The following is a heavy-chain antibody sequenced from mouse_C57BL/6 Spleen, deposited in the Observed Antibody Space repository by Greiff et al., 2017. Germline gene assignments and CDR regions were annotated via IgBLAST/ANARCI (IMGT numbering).Heavy chain of an antibody. Sequence: VKLMESGAELARPGASVKLSCKASGYTFTSYGISWVKQRTGQGLEWIGEIYPRSGNTYYNEKFKGKATLTADKSSSTAYMELRSLTSEDSAVYFCAREAGRGYAMDYWGQGTSGTVSS. V-gene: IGHV1-81*01. CDR3: AREAGRGYAMDY. J-gene: IGHJ4*01. CDR1: GYTFTSYG. CDR2: IYPRSGNT. D-gene: IGHD3-3*01.